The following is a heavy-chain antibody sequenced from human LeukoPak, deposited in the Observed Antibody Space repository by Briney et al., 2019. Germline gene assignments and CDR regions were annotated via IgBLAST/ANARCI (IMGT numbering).Heavy chain of an antibody. Sequence: SETLSLTCTVSGGSISGYYWSWIRQPPGKGLEWIGYIFYSGSTNYNPPLKSRVTISVDRSKNQFSLKLSSVTAADTAVYYCARVVEYYDSSAYRHCYFDLWGRGTPVTVSS. V-gene: IGHV4-59*01. CDR1: GGSISGYY. CDR2: IFYSGST. CDR3: ARVVEYYDSSAYRHCYFDL. D-gene: IGHD3-22*01. J-gene: IGHJ2*01.